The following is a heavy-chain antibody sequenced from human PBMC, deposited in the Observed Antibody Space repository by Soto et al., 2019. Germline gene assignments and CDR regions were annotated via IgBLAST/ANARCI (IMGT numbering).Heavy chain of an antibody. CDR3: ARELVVAATRFDP. J-gene: IGHJ5*02. V-gene: IGHV1-69*13. D-gene: IGHD2-15*01. Sequence: ASVKVSCKASGGTFSSYAISWVRQAPGQGLEWMGGIIPIFGTANYAQKFQGRVTITADESTSTAYMELSSLRSEDTAVYYCARELVVAATRFDPWGQGTLVTVSS. CDR2: IIPIFGTA. CDR1: GGTFSSYA.